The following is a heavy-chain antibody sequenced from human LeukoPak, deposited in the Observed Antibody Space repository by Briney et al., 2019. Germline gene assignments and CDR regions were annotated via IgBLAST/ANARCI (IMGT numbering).Heavy chain of an antibody. J-gene: IGHJ3*02. V-gene: IGHV1-2*02. D-gene: IGHD3-10*01. CDR2: INPNSGGT. CDR3: ARVWEYYGSGNDAFDI. CDR1: GYTFTGYY. Sequence: ASVKVSCKASGYTFTGYYMHWVRQAPGQGLEWMGWINPNSGGTNYAQKFQGRVTMTRDTSISTAYMELSRLRSDDTAVYYCARVWEYYGSGNDAFDIWGQGTMVTVSS.